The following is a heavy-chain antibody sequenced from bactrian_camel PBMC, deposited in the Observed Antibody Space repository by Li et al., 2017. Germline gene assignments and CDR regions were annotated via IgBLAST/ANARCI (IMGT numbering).Heavy chain of an antibody. CDR2: IYPGGGDLT. Sequence: VQLVESGGGSVQTGGSLRLSCAASGTIYSTQCMGWFRQAPGKERETVAAIYPGGGDLTYYHDSVKGRFTISLDLSKNTLYLQMNSLKPEDTALYFCTRGTWTYFSWGQGTQVTVS. CDR1: GTIYSTQC. CDR3: TRGTWTYFS. V-gene: IGHV3S54*01. J-gene: IGHJ6*01. D-gene: IGHD2*01.